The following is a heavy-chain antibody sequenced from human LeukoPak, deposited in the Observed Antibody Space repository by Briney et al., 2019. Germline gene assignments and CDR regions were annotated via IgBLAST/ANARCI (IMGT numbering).Heavy chain of an antibody. V-gene: IGHV3-23*01. D-gene: IGHD1-26*01. CDR1: GFTFSSYA. J-gene: IGHJ3*02. Sequence: PGGSLRLSCAASGFTFSSYAMSWVRQAPGKGLEWVSAISGSGDSTYYADSVKGRFTLSRDNSKNTLYLQMNSLRAEDTAVYYCAKGGVRELPAGAFGIWGQGTMVTVSS. CDR3: AKGGVRELPAGAFGI. CDR2: ISGSGDST.